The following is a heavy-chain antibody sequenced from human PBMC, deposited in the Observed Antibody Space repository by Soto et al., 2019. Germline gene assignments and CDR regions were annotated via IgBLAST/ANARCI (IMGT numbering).Heavy chain of an antibody. CDR1: GFSFSDHY. CDR3: VRGEVLGGDKGGYFDN. V-gene: IGHV3-72*01. CDR2: IRNKVRSYTT. J-gene: IGHJ4*02. Sequence: GGSLRLSCAASGFSFSDHYMDWVRQAPGKGLEWVGRIRNKVRSYTTEYATSVKDRFTVSRDDSQNSLYLQMNSLKTEDTAVYYCVRGEVLGGDKGGYFDNWGQGTLVTVSS. D-gene: IGHD3-3*02.